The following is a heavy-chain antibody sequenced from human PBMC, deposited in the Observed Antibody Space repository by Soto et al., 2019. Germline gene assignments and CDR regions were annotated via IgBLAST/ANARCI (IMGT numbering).Heavy chain of an antibody. Sequence: SETLSLTCAVSGDSMNSNYWSWIRQAPGNGLEWVGYIYFQGSTNYNPSLRSRVTILIYMSKNQFSLTVTSVTAADTAVYYCARGGGPFMESLAKYDSWGPGSLVT. J-gene: IGHJ4*02. CDR1: GDSMNSNY. CDR3: ARGGGPFMESLAKYDS. V-gene: IGHV4-59*01. CDR2: IYFQGST. D-gene: IGHD5-12*01.